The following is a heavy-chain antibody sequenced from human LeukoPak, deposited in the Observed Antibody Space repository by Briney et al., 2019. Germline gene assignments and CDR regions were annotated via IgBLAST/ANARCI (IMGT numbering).Heavy chain of an antibody. V-gene: IGHV3-23*01. CDR1: GFTFSSYA. D-gene: IGHD3-9*01. J-gene: IGHJ4*02. CDR3: AKDLDILPGHYIDD. Sequence: GGSLRLSCAASGFTFSSYAMSWVRQGPGKGLEWVAEISGGGGIRYYPDSVNGRFTLSRENSKNTVSLQMNGLRVEDTAVYYCAKDLDILPGHYIDDWGKGTLVTVSS. CDR2: ISGGGGIR.